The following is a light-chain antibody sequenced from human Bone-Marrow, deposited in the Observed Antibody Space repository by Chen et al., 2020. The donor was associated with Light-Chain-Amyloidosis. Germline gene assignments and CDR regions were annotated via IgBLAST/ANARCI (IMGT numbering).Light chain of an antibody. CDR1: DLPTKY. Sequence: SYELTQPPSVSVYPGQTARITCSGDDLPTKYAYWYQQKPGQAPVLVIHRDTERPSGISERFSGSSSGTTATLTISGVQAEDEADSHCQSADSSGTYEVIFGGGTKLTVL. CDR2: RDT. V-gene: IGLV3-25*03. J-gene: IGLJ2*01. CDR3: QSADSSGTYEVI.